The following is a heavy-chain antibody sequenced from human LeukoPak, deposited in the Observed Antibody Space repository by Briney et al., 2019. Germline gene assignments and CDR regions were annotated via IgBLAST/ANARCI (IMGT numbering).Heavy chain of an antibody. Sequence: GESLKISCKASGYKFTSPWIAWVRQMPGQGLEWMAIIYLDDSDTRYSPSFQGQVTISADKSISSAYLQTSSLKTSDTATYYCARHYYGLDVWGQGTTVTVSS. CDR1: GYKFTSPW. J-gene: IGHJ6*02. CDR2: IYLDDSDT. V-gene: IGHV5-51*01. CDR3: ARHYYGLDV.